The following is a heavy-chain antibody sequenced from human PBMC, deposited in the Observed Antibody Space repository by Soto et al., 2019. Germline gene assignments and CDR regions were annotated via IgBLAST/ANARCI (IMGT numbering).Heavy chain of an antibody. V-gene: IGHV4-38-2*01. J-gene: IGHJ3*01. D-gene: IGHD2-15*01. CDR2: IFHGGNT. CDR1: GFFISSGNY. Sequence: SETPSLTCAVSGFFISSGNYGGWIRKPPGKGLEWIGSIFHGGNTYYNPSLKSRVTISVDMSKNQFSLKLNSVTAADTAVYYCARARWYDAFDVWGQGTVVTVSS. CDR3: ARARWYDAFDV.